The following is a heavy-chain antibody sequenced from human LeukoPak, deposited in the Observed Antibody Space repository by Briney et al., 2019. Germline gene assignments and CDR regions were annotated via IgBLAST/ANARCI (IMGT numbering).Heavy chain of an antibody. CDR3: ARGGSWYSGSSPVSNY. CDR2: IYYSGST. V-gene: IGHV4-39*07. D-gene: IGHD2-15*01. J-gene: IGHJ4*02. CDR1: GGSISSSSYY. Sequence: PSETLSLTCTVSGGSISSSSYYWGWIRQPPGKGLEWIGSIYYSGSTYYNPSLKSRVTISVDTSKNQFSLKLSSVTAADTAVYYCARGGSWYSGSSPVSNYWGQGTLVTVSS.